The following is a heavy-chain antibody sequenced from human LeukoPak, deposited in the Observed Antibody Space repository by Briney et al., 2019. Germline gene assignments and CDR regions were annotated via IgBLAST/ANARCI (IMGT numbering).Heavy chain of an antibody. J-gene: IGHJ4*02. D-gene: IGHD3-10*01. V-gene: IGHV1-46*01. CDR2: INPSGGST. CDR3: ARVTMVRGVFSGYYDL. Sequence: GASVKVSCKASGYTFTSYYMHWVRQAPGQGLEWMGIINPSGGSTSYAQKFQGRVTMTRDMSASTVYMELSSLRSEDTAVYYCARVTMVRGVFSGYYDLWGQGTLVTVSS. CDR1: GYTFTSYY.